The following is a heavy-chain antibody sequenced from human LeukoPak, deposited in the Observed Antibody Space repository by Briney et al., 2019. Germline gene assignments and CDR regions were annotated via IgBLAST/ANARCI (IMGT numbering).Heavy chain of an antibody. CDR3: AYCSGGDCYAGLDY. D-gene: IGHD2-15*01. CDR1: GFTFSRNA. V-gene: IGHV3-23*01. CDR2: ISGSGDNT. J-gene: IGHJ4*02. Sequence: GGSLRLSCAVSGFTFSRNAINWVRQAPGQGLEWVSGISGSGDNTYYADSVRGRFTISRDNSKNTLYLQMNSLRAEDTAVYYCAYCSGGDCYAGLDYWGQGTLVTVSS.